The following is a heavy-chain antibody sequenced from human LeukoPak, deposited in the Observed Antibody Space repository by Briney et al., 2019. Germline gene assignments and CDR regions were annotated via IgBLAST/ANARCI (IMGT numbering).Heavy chain of an antibody. D-gene: IGHD2/OR15-2a*01. Sequence: PSETLPLTCTVSGGSISSYYWSWIRQPPGKGLEWVGYISYSGSTNYNPSLKSRVTISADTSKSQFSLKLNSVTAADTAVYYCASRQGAVSPLDYWGQGTLVTVSS. CDR3: ASRQGAVSPLDY. V-gene: IGHV4-59*01. CDR1: GGSISSYY. J-gene: IGHJ4*02. CDR2: ISYSGST.